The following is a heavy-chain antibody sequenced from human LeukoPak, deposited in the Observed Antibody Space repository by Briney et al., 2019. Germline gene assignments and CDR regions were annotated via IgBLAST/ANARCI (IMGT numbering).Heavy chain of an antibody. Sequence: PGGSLRLSCAASGFTFRNAWMSWVRQAPGKGLEWVGRIKSKTDGGTTDYAAPVKGRSTISRDDSKNSLYLQMNSLKSEDTAVYYCIWGAGGKFDYWGQGTLVTVSS. V-gene: IGHV3-15*01. CDR1: GFTFRNAW. D-gene: IGHD2-15*01. CDR2: IKSKTDGGTT. J-gene: IGHJ4*02. CDR3: IWGAGGKFDY.